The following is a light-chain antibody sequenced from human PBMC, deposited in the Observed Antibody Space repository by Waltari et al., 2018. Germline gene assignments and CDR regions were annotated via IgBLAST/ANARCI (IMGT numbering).Light chain of an antibody. V-gene: IGLV1-40*01. Sequence: QSVLTQPPSVSGTPGQRVTISCSGSTSNIGAGHDVHWYQHLPGTAPKLLIYGNNNRPSGVPDRFSGSKSGTSASLAISGLQSEDEADYFCASWDDSLNGHWVFGGGTKVTVL. CDR3: ASWDDSLNGHWV. CDR1: TSNIGAGHD. CDR2: GNN. J-gene: IGLJ3*02.